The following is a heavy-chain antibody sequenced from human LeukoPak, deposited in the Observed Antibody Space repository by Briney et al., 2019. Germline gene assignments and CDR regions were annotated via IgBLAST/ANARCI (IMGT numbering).Heavy chain of an antibody. D-gene: IGHD6-19*01. CDR2: INHSGST. J-gene: IGHJ4*02. CDR3: AGPVARNY. Sequence: SETLSLTCAAYGGSFSGYYWSWIRQPPGKGLEWIGEINHSGSTNYNPSLKSRVTISVDTSKNQFSLKLSSVTAADTAVYYCAGPVARNYWGQGALVTVSS. V-gene: IGHV4-34*01. CDR1: GGSFSGYY.